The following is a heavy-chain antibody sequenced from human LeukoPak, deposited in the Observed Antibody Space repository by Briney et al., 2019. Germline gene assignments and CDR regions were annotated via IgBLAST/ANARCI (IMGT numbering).Heavy chain of an antibody. D-gene: IGHD3-22*01. V-gene: IGHV3-11*01. CDR1: GFNFGDYY. J-gene: IGHJ4*02. Sequence: GRSLRLSCVASGFNFGDYYMNWFRQAPGEGLEWLAFISSSGHNILYTDSVKGRFTVSRDNAKKTVFLQMNSLRAEDTAVYYCARDLFSFYYDSSGYCDYWGPGTRVTVSS. CDR3: ARDLFSFYYDSSGYCDY. CDR2: ISSSGHNI.